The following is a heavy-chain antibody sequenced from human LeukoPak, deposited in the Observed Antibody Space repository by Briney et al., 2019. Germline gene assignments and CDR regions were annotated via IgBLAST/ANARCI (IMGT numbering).Heavy chain of an antibody. CDR1: GFTFSSYW. D-gene: IGHD2-15*01. CDR2: IKQDGSEE. J-gene: IGHJ4*02. Sequence: PGGSLRLSCAASGFTFSSYWMSWVRQAPGKGLEWVANIKQDGSEEYYVDSVKGRVTISRDNAKNSLYLQMNSLRAEDTAVHYCARGRLLLDYWGQGTLVTVSS. CDR3: ARGRLLLDY. V-gene: IGHV3-7*03.